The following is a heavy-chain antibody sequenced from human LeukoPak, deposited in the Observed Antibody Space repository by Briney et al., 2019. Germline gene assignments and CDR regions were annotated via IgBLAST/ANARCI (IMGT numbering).Heavy chain of an antibody. D-gene: IGHD6-19*01. CDR1: GFTFSSYA. J-gene: IGHJ3*02. V-gene: IGHV3-23*01. CDR2: ITTSGSST. CDR3: AKGHSSGWYGDAFDI. Sequence: PGGSLRLSCAASGFTFSSYAMSWVRQAPGKGLEWGSTITTSGSSTYYADSVKGRFTISRDNSKNTLHLQMSSLRADDTAVYYCAKGHSSGWYGDAFDIWGQGTMVTVSS.